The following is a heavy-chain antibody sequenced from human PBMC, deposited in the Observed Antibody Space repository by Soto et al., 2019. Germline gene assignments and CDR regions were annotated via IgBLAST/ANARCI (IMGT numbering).Heavy chain of an antibody. D-gene: IGHD6-19*01. CDR1: GFTFSSYG. CDR3: AKQGGSGQANNYYYYGMDV. V-gene: IGHV3-30*18. Sequence: QVQLVESGGGVVQPGRSLRLSCAASGFTFSSYGMHWVRQAPGKGLEWVEVISYDGSNKNYADSVKGRFTISRDNSKNTLYLQMNSLRAEDTAVYYCAKQGGSGQANNYYYYGMDVWGQGTTVTVSS. J-gene: IGHJ6*02. CDR2: ISYDGSNK.